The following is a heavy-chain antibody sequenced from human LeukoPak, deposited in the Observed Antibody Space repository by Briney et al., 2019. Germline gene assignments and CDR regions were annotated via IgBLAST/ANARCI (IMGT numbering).Heavy chain of an antibody. Sequence: GGSLRLSCAASGFTFSSYEMNWVRQAPGKGLEWVSYISSSGSTIYHADSVKGRFTISRANAQNSMYLQMSSLRAEDTAVYYCARARTNYYYDSSGYYRDAFDIWGQGTMVTVSS. D-gene: IGHD3-22*01. J-gene: IGHJ3*02. CDR3: ARARTNYYYDSSGYYRDAFDI. CDR1: GFTFSSYE. V-gene: IGHV3-48*03. CDR2: ISSSGSTI.